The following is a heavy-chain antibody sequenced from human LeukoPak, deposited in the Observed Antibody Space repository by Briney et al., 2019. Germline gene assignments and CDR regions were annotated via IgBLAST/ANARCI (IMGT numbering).Heavy chain of an antibody. Sequence: SETLSLTCTVSGGSISSYYWSWIRQPPGKGLEWIGYIYYSGSTYYNPSLKSRVTISVDTSKNQFSLKLNSVTAADTAVYYCARVSYYYDRTDYWGQGTLVTVSP. J-gene: IGHJ4*02. CDR2: IYYSGST. CDR3: ARVSYYYDRTDY. D-gene: IGHD3-22*01. V-gene: IGHV4-30-4*08. CDR1: GGSISSYY.